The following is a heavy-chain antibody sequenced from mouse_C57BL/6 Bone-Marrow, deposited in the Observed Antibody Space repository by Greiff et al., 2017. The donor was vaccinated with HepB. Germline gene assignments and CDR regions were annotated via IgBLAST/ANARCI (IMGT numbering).Heavy chain of an antibody. J-gene: IGHJ1*03. CDR3: ARDSYYLYWYFDV. D-gene: IGHD2-12*01. V-gene: IGHV5-4*01. CDR2: ISDGGSYT. CDR1: GFTFSSYA. Sequence: EVKLVESGGGLVKPGGSLKLSCAASGFTFSSYAMSWVRQTPEKRLEWVATISDGGSYTYYPDNVKGRFTISRDNAKNNLYLQMSHLKSEDTAMYYCARDSYYLYWYFDVWGTGTTVTVAS.